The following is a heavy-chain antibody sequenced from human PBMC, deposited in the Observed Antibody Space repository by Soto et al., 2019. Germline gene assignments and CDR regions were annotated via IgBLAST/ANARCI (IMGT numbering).Heavy chain of an antibody. V-gene: IGHV4-59*01. J-gene: IGHJ4*02. CDR2: ISYSGNT. Sequence: SXTLSLTCTVSGGSIINFYWSWIRQPPGKGLEWIGYISYSGNTNYNPSLKSRVSISVDTSKNQLSLNLTSVTAADTAVYYCARAPMVLSRSYFDYWGQGTPVTVSS. CDR1: GGSIINFY. D-gene: IGHD2-8*01. CDR3: ARAPMVLSRSYFDY.